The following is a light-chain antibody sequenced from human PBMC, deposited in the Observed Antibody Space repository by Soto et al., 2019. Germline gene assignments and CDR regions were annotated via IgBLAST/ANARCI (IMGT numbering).Light chain of an antibody. V-gene: IGKV1-33*01. CDR3: QKCDYLPI. Sequence: DIQMTQSPSSLSASVGDRVTITCQASHDITSYLNWYQHKPGKVPKLLIYDASILEAGVPSRFSGSGSGTDFTFTISSLQPEDVATYYCQKCDYLPIFGPGTKVDIK. CDR1: HDITSY. J-gene: IGKJ3*01. CDR2: DAS.